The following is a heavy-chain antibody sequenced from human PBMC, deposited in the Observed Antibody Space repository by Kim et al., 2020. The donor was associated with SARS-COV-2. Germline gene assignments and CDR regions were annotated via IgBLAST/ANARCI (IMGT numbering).Heavy chain of an antibody. CDR3: ARPKLGGSTTGTFDI. J-gene: IGHJ3*02. CDR1: GGSISSYY. Sequence: SETLSLTCTVSGGSISSYYWNWIRQPPGKGLEWIGFIYSSGSTNYNPSLKSRVTISVDTSKNQFSLKLTSVTAADTAVYYCARPKLGGSTTGTFDIWGQG. D-gene: IGHD3-16*01. V-gene: IGHV4-59*08. CDR2: IYSSGST.